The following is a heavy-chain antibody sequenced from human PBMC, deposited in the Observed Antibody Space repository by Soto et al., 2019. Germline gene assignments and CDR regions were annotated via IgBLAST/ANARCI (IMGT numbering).Heavy chain of an antibody. CDR3: ARDRGRYCPTSSCPKGSYYGVDV. CDR1: VDSISSYY. D-gene: IGHD2-8*01. V-gene: IGHV4-4*07. J-gene: IGHJ6*02. CDR2: INPSGSA. Sequence: QVQLQESGPGLVKPSETLSLTCTVSVDSISSYYWSWIRQTAGKGRGGIGVINPSGSANYNPSFKSRVTMSVDTSKNQFSLKLSSVTAADTAVYYCARDRGRYCPTSSCPKGSYYGVDVWGQGTTVTVSS.